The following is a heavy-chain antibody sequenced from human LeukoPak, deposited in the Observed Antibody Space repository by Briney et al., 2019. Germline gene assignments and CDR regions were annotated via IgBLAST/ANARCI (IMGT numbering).Heavy chain of an antibody. Sequence: GGSLRLSCAVSGFTFRNYLMHWVRQAPGQGLVWVSRINQDESKAYADSVRGRFIVSRDNAKNMLYLHLSGLRAEDTAVYFCGRGGDGIDFWGQGTTVIVSS. CDR1: GFTFRNYL. J-gene: IGHJ3*01. V-gene: IGHV3-74*01. D-gene: IGHD5-24*01. CDR2: INQDESKA. CDR3: GRGGDGIDF.